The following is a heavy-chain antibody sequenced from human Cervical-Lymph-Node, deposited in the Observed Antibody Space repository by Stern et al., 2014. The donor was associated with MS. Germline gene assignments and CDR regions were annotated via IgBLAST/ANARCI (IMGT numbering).Heavy chain of an antibody. Sequence: EVQLVQSGAEVKKPGESLKISCKGSGYKFTNYWIGWVRQMPGKGLERMGIINPGNSDTRYTPSFQGQVTISADNSISTAFLQWSSLKASDTAMYYCGRHLNYYGNSGYLLFDPWGQGTLVTVSS. V-gene: IGHV5-51*01. D-gene: IGHD3-22*01. CDR3: GRHLNYYGNSGYLLFDP. J-gene: IGHJ5*02. CDR2: INPGNSDT. CDR1: GYKFTNYW.